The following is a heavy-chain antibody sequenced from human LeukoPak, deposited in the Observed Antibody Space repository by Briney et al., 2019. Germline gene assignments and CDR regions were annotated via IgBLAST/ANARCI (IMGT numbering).Heavy chain of an antibody. J-gene: IGHJ4*01. CDR1: RFIFKDYY. Sequence: KSGGSLRLSCAASRFIFKDYYFIWIRRAPGKGREGGSFIKVKGGAMYYADCVEGRFTISSANDKSSLSLEMKSMRVEDTAVYYCARGPRILASGSYSFDYWGHGSLVTVSS. CDR3: ARGPRILASGSYSFDY. D-gene: IGHD3-3*02. V-gene: IGHV3-11*01. CDR2: IKVKGGAM.